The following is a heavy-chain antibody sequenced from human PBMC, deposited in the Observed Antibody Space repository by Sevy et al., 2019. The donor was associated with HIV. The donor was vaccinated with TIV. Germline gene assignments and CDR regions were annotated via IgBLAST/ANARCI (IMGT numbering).Heavy chain of an antibody. CDR2: ISFDGRNE. Sequence: GGSLRLSCAASGFTFGNHAIHWVRQAPGKGLEWVAIISFDGRNEHYAGSVKGGFTISRDNFKKTVYLQMTNLRREDAAVYDGARDHCSYGVCVRSWYFDYWGQGTLVTVSS. V-gene: IGHV3-30*04. CDR1: GFTFGNHA. J-gene: IGHJ4*02. CDR3: ARDHCSYGVCVRSWYFDY. D-gene: IGHD2-8*01.